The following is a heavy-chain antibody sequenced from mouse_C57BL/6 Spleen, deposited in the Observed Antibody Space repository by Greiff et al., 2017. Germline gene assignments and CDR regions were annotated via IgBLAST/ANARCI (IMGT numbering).Heavy chain of an antibody. J-gene: IGHJ2*01. D-gene: IGHD2-3*01. V-gene: IGHV1-82*01. CDR3: ARSNDGYYFDY. CDR2: IYPGDGDT. Sequence: QVQLKQSGPELVKPGASVKISCKASGYAFSSSWMNWVKQRPGKGLEWIGRIYPGDGDTNYNGKFKGKATLTADKSSSTAYMQRSSLTSEDSAVYFCARSNDGYYFDYWGQGTTLTVSS. CDR1: GYAFSSSW.